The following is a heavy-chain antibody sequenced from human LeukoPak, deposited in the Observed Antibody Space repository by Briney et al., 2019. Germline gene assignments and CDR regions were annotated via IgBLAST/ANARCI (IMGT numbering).Heavy chain of an antibody. CDR3: AKTLGDYALYYFDY. CDR2: ISGSGGST. CDR1: GFTFSSYA. D-gene: IGHD4-17*01. V-gene: IGHV3-23*01. Sequence: GGSLRLSCAASGFTFSSYAMSWVRQAPGKGLEWVSAISGSGGSTYYADSVKGRFTIPRDNSKNTLFLQMNSLRAEDTAVYYCAKTLGDYALYYFDYWGQGTLVTVSS. J-gene: IGHJ4*02.